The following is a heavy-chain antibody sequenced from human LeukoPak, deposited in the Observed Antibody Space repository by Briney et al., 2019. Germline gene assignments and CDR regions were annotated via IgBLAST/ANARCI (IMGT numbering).Heavy chain of an antibody. CDR1: GFTLCAHA. J-gene: IGHJ6*01. Sequence: PPGGPLRLSCEPSGFTLCAHAMPGVPDAPGEALGRVSTIGGANKPHYSVSVKGRFAISSANSKSMLFLQLNSLRAEDTDLYYCARDLHYYVAMDVWGQGTTVTVSS. V-gene: IGHV3-23*01. D-gene: IGHD3-10*02. CDR3: ARDLHYYVAMDV. CDR2: IGGANKP.